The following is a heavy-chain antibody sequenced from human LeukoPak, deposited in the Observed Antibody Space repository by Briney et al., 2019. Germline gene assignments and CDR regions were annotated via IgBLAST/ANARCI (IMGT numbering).Heavy chain of an antibody. CDR1: GFTFSSYS. CDR3: CSGSYYNQIDY. V-gene: IGHV3-30*04. J-gene: IGHJ4*02. Sequence: QPGGSLRLSCAASGFTFSSYSMDWARQAPGKGLEWVAVISYDGSNKYYADSVKGRFTISRDNTKNSLYLQINSLRAEDTAVYYCCSGSYYNQIDYWGQGTLVTVSS. D-gene: IGHD3-10*02. CDR2: ISYDGSNK.